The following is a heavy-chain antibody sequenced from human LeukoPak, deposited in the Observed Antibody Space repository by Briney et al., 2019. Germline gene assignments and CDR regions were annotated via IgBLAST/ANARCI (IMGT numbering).Heavy chain of an antibody. J-gene: IGHJ4*02. CDR3: ARDPPTSYYYDSSGYYPDY. D-gene: IGHD3-22*01. CDR2: IDPNSGGT. V-gene: IGHV1-2*06. CDR1: GYTFTCYY. Sequence: GASXKVSCKASGYTFTCYYMHWVRQAPGQGLEWMGRIDPNSGGTNYAQKFQGRVTMTRDTSITTAYMELSGLRSDDTAVYYCARDPPTSYYYDSSGYYPDYWGQGTLVTVSS.